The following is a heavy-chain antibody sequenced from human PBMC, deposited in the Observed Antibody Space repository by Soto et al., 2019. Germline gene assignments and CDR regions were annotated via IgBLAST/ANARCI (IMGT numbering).Heavy chain of an antibody. Sequence: EVQLLESGGGLVQPGGSLKLSCAASGFTFSGSAMHWVRQASGKGLEWVGRIRSKANNYATAYAASVKGRFTISRDDSKNTAYLQMNSLKTEDTAVYYCTRHALQYCGGDCYLLPYFDLWGRGTLVSVS. V-gene: IGHV3-73*02. CDR2: IRSKANNYAT. D-gene: IGHD2-21*02. CDR3: TRHALQYCGGDCYLLPYFDL. CDR1: GFTFSGSA. J-gene: IGHJ2*01.